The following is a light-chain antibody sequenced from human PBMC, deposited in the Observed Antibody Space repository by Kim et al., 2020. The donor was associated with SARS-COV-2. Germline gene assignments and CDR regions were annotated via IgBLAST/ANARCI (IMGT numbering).Light chain of an antibody. CDR1: NIGSKS. CDR2: DDS. CDR3: QVWDSSSDHRVV. Sequence: PGKTARITCGGNNIGSKSVHCYQQKPGQAPVLVVYDDSDRPSGIPERFSGSNSGNTATLTISRVEAGDEADYYCQVWDSSSDHRVVFGGGTQLTVL. V-gene: IGLV3-21*03. J-gene: IGLJ2*01.